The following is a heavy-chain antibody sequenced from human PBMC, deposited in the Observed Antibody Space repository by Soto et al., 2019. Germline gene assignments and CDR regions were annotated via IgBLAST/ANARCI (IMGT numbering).Heavy chain of an antibody. Sequence: PSETLSLTCTVSGGSISSYYWSWIRQPPGKGLEWIGYIYYSGSTNYNPSPKSRVTISVDTSKNQFSLKLSSVTAADTAVYYCARGLRGYGYGYYYYGMGVWGQGTTVTGSS. D-gene: IGHD5-18*01. CDR1: GGSISSYY. CDR2: IYYSGST. J-gene: IGHJ6*02. V-gene: IGHV4-59*01. CDR3: ARGLRGYGYGYYYYGMGV.